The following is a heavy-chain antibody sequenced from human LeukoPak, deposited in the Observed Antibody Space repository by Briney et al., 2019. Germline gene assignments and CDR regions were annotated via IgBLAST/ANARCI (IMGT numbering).Heavy chain of an antibody. V-gene: IGHV4-61*02. CDR1: GDSISSGDFY. Sequence: PSETLSLTCTVSGDSISSGDFYWSWIRQPAWKGLEWIGRIYTSGSTNYNPSLQSRVTISVDTSKNQFSLKLTSVTAADTAMYYCAGDLVAAAGGYFDYWGQGTLVTVSS. CDR2: IYTSGST. D-gene: IGHD6-13*01. CDR3: AGDLVAAAGGYFDY. J-gene: IGHJ4*02.